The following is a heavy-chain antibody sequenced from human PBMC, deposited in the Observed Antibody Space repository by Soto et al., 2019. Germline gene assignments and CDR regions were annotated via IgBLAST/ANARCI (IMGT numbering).Heavy chain of an antibody. D-gene: IGHD2-2*01. Sequence: LRLSCVVSGFSFSDYYMSWIRQAPGKGLEWVSYISSAGDSSYYADSVKSRFTISRDNAKNSLYLQMNSLRVEDTAVYYCARVYCSTTTCHVQAFDSWGQGTLVTVSS. J-gene: IGHJ4*02. CDR3: ARVYCSTTTCHVQAFDS. CDR2: ISSAGDSS. CDR1: GFSFSDYY. V-gene: IGHV3-11*04.